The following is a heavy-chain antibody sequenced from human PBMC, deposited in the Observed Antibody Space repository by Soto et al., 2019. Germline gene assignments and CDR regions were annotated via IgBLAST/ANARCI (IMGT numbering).Heavy chain of an antibody. CDR3: ARGLAGVAAGPVY. CDR1: GFTFSSYA. CDR2: ISYDGSNK. D-gene: IGHD6-13*01. V-gene: IGHV3-30-3*01. Sequence: PGGSLRLSCAASGFTFSSYAMRWVRQAPGKGLEWVAVISYDGSNKYYADSVKGRFTIPRDNSKNTLYLQMNSLRAEDTAVYYCARGLAGVAAGPVYWGQGTLVTVSS. J-gene: IGHJ1*01.